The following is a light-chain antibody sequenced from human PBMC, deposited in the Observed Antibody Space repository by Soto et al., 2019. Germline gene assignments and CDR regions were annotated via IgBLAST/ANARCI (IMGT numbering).Light chain of an antibody. Sequence: IVLTQSPGTLSLSPGERATLSCRASQSVSSNYLAWYQQKPGQAPRLLIYGASSRATGIPDRFSGSGSGTDFTLTISRLEPEDFAVYYCQQYGSSPWTVGQGNKVDIK. J-gene: IGKJ1*01. CDR1: QSVSSNY. CDR2: GAS. CDR3: QQYGSSPWT. V-gene: IGKV3-20*01.